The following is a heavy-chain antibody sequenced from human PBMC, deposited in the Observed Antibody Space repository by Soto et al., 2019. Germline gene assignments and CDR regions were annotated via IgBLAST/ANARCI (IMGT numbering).Heavy chain of an antibody. V-gene: IGHV1-24*01. D-gene: IGHD2-2*01. CDR2: FDPEDGET. CDR3: ATVGSLVGYCSSTSCLDY. J-gene: IGHJ4*02. CDR1: GYTLTELS. Sequence: GASVKVSCKVSGYTLTELSMHWVRQAPGKGLEWMGGFDPEDGETIYAQKFQGRVTMTEDTSTDTAYMELSSLRSEDTAVYYCATVGSLVGYCSSTSCLDYWGQGTLVTGSS.